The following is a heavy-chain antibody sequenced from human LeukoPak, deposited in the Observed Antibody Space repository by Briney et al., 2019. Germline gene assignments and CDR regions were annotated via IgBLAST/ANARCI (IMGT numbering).Heavy chain of an antibody. Sequence: SGGSLRLSCAASGITFSNYGMHWVRQAPGKGLEWVAVISYDGSNKYYADSGKGRFTISRDNSKNTLYLQMNSLRAEDTAVYYCAKDPTAGWGYGGNRHDFDYWGQGTLVTVSS. V-gene: IGHV3-30*18. CDR2: ISYDGSNK. CDR1: GITFSNYG. D-gene: IGHD4-23*01. J-gene: IGHJ4*02. CDR3: AKDPTAGWGYGGNRHDFDY.